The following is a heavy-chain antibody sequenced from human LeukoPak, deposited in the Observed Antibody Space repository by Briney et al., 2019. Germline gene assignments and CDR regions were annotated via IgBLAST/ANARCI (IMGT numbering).Heavy chain of an antibody. Sequence: GGSLRLSCAASGFTFSSYAMSWVRQAPGKGLEWVSAISGSGGSTYYADSVKGRFTISRDNSKNTLYLQMNSPRAEDTAVYYCAKDRAYCGGDCYSTNTDYWGQGTLVTVSS. V-gene: IGHV3-23*01. CDR2: ISGSGGST. CDR3: AKDRAYCGGDCYSTNTDY. D-gene: IGHD2-21*02. J-gene: IGHJ4*02. CDR1: GFTFSSYA.